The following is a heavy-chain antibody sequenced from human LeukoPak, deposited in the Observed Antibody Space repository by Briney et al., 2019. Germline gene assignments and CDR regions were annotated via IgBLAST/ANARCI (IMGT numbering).Heavy chain of an antibody. CDR2: ISSSGSTI. J-gene: IGHJ3*02. D-gene: IGHD3-22*01. CDR1: GFTFSSYE. CDR3: ASYYYDSSVDAFDI. Sequence: GGSLRLSCAASGFTFSSYEMNWVRQAPGEGLEWVSYISSSGSTIYYADSVKGRFTISRDNAKNSLYLQMNSLRAEDTAVYYCASYYYDSSVDAFDIWGQGTMVTVSS. V-gene: IGHV3-48*03.